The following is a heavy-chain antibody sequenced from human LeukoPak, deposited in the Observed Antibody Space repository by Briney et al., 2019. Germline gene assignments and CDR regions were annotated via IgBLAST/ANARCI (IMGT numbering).Heavy chain of an antibody. CDR1: GGTFSSYA. CDR2: IIPIFGTA. Sequence: GASVKVSCKASGGTFSSYAISWVRQAPGQGLEWMGGIIPIFGTANYAQKFQGRVTITADESTGTAYMELSSLRSEDTAVYYCARDLPTVTTPFPDAFDIWGQGTMVTVSS. CDR3: ARDLPTVTTPFPDAFDI. V-gene: IGHV1-69*13. J-gene: IGHJ3*02. D-gene: IGHD4-17*01.